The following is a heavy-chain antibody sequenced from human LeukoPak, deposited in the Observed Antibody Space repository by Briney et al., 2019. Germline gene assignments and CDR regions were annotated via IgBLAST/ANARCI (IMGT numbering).Heavy chain of an antibody. J-gene: IGHJ3*02. CDR2: LSVSGGST. Sequence: GGSLRLSCAASGFTFSTYAMSWVRQAPGKGLEWVSALSVSGGSTYYADSVKGRFTTSRDNSKNTLYLQMNSLRAEDTAVYYCARDPTDYDSSGYDAFDIWGQGTMVTVSS. V-gene: IGHV3-23*01. CDR3: ARDPTDYDSSGYDAFDI. D-gene: IGHD3-22*01. CDR1: GFTFSTYA.